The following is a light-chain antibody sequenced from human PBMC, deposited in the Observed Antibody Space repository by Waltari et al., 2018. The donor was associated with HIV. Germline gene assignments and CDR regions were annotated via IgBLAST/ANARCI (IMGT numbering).Light chain of an antibody. Sequence: DIPMTQSPSSLSASVGDRVTITCPASQNSSNHLTLYQQKPGKAPNHLIYDASNLESGGPSRFSGSRAETDFTFTISSLQPEDIATYYCQQLHNPMYTFGQGTKLEIK. V-gene: IGKV1-33*01. CDR1: QNSSNH. CDR2: DAS. J-gene: IGKJ2*01. CDR3: QQLHNPMYT.